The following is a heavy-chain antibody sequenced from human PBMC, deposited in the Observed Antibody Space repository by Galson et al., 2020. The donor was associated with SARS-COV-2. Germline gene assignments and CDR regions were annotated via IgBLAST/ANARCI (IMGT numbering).Heavy chain of an antibody. D-gene: IGHD5-18*01. V-gene: IGHV4-31*03. CDR3: ARDRGKLELWKTGGGFDH. Sequence: ASETLSLTFTVSGGSIRSGGYYWNWIRQHPGKGLEWIGDIDDSGSTHYNPSLKSRVTISVDTSKNQFSLTLSSVTAADTAVYYCARDRGKLELWKTGGGFDHWGQGTLVNVSS. CDR2: IDDSGST. CDR1: GGSIRSGGYY. J-gene: IGHJ4*02.